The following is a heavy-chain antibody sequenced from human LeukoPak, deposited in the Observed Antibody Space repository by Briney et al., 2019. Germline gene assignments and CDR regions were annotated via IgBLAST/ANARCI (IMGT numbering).Heavy chain of an antibody. D-gene: IGHD3-10*01. J-gene: IGHJ4*02. Sequence: GGSQRLSCEVSGFSFDDYGISWVRQPPGKGLEWVSGINWNGDSTDYADSVKGRFTISRDNANNSLFLQMNSLRADDTALYYCARVYGSGPIRNLDSSGQGILVTVSS. CDR3: ARVYGSGPIRNLDS. CDR1: GFSFDDYG. CDR2: INWNGDST. V-gene: IGHV3-20*04.